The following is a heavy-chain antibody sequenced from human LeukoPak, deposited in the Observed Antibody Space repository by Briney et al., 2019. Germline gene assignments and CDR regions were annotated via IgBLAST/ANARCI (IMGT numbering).Heavy chain of an antibody. J-gene: IGHJ4*02. Sequence: ASVKVSCKASGYTFTSYYMHWVRQAPGQGLEWMGIINPSGGSTSYAQKFQGRVTMTRDTSTSTVYMELSSLRSEDTAVYYCARRGRGLWDYGSGIRRRFDYWGQGTLVTVSS. V-gene: IGHV1-46*01. CDR1: GYTFTSYY. CDR2: INPSGGST. CDR3: ARRGRGLWDYGSGIRRRFDY. D-gene: IGHD3-10*01.